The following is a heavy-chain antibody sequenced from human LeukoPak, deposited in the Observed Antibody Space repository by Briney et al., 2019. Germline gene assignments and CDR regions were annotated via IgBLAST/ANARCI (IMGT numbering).Heavy chain of an antibody. CDR2: ILFDGRIK. CDR3: AKDGVLLWFGELQTGLYNWFDP. V-gene: IGHV3-30*04. CDR1: GFTFSNFA. D-gene: IGHD3-10*01. Sequence: GRSLRLSCAASGFTFSNFAMHWIRQAPDKRLEWVAVILFDGRIKYYADSVKGRFTISRDNSKNTLYLQMNSLRAEDTAVYYCAKDGVLLWFGELQTGLYNWFDPWGQGTLVTVSS. J-gene: IGHJ5*02.